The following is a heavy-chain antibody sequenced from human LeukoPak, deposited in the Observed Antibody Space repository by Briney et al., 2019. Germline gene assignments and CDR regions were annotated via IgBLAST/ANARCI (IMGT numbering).Heavy chain of an antibody. J-gene: IGHJ4*02. CDR3: AKEVHYYDSSDYFPLGY. CDR2: ISAYNGNT. D-gene: IGHD3-22*01. CDR1: GYTFTSYG. V-gene: IGHV1-18*01. Sequence: GASVKVPCKASGYTFTSYGISWVRQAPGQGLEWMGWISAYNGNTNYAQKLQGRVTMTTDTSTSTAYMELRSLRSDDTAVYYCAKEVHYYDSSDYFPLGYWGQGTLITVSS.